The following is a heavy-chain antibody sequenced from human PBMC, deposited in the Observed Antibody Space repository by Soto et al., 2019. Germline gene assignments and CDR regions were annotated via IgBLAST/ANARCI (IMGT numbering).Heavy chain of an antibody. V-gene: IGHV3-23*01. CDR2: ISGSGDST. D-gene: IGHD1-26*01. J-gene: IGHJ3*02. CDR3: AKVMGARVGAFDI. Sequence: PGGSLRLSCAASGFTFSSYAMNWVRQAPGKGLEWVSVISGSGDSTYYADSVKGRFTISRDNSKNTLYLQMNSLRAEDTAVYYCAKVMGARVGAFDIWGQGTMVTVSS. CDR1: GFTFSSYA.